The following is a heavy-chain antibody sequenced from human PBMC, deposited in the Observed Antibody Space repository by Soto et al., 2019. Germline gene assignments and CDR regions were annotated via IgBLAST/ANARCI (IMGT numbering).Heavy chain of an antibody. CDR1: GYSFNKYC. Sequence: QVQLEQSGAEVKKPGASVLVSCKTSGYSFNKYCMYWVRQAPGQGLEWMGRICPDGDTGYAQEFQGRVTMTRDSSATTLYLQMSHLRSEDTALYYCVGDGADVYTGFDYWGQGSLVTVSS. D-gene: IGHD2-21*01. CDR2: ICPDGDT. CDR3: VGDGADVYTGFDY. J-gene: IGHJ4*02. V-gene: IGHV1-46*02.